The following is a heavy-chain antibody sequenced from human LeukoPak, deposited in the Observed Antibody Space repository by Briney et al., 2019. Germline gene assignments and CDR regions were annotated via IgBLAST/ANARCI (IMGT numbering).Heavy chain of an antibody. D-gene: IGHD6-13*01. CDR3: ASLPYSSIGGSGYYSSMDV. J-gene: IGHJ6*03. V-gene: IGHV5-51*01. CDR2: IYPGDSDT. Sequence: GXSLQVSCQGSGYNFTSYWIGWVRQLPGKGLEWMGIIYPGDSDTRYSTSFQGQVTISADKSIRPPSLQWTSLKASDPAMYSCASLPYSSIGGSGYYSSMDVGAKGTTATVS. CDR1: GYNFTSYW.